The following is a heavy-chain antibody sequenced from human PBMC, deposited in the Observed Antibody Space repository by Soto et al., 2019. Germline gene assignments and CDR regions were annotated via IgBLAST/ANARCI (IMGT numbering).Heavy chain of an antibody. V-gene: IGHV3-23*01. CDR2: ISGSGGST. J-gene: IGHJ4*02. D-gene: IGHD3-10*01. Sequence: TGGSLRLSCAASGFTFRSYAMSWVRQAPGKGLEWVSAISGSGGSTYYADSVKGRFTISRDNSKNTLYLQMNSLRAEDTAVYYCAKDDLMVRGAKPLYYFDYWGQGTLVTVSS. CDR1: GFTFRSYA. CDR3: AKDDLMVRGAKPLYYFDY.